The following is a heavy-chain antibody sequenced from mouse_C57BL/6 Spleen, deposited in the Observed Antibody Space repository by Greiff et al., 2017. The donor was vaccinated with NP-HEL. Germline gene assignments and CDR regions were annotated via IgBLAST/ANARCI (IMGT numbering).Heavy chain of an antibody. J-gene: IGHJ4*01. CDR3: ARKAYYSNYYAMDY. CDR1: GFSLTSYA. V-gene: IGHV2-9-1*01. Sequence: VQVVESGPGLVAPSQSLSITCTVSGFSLTSYAISWVRQPPGKGLEWLGVIWTGGGPNYNSALKSRLSISTDNSKSQVFLKMNSVQTVDTARYYCARKAYYSNYYAMDYWGQENSVTVSS. CDR2: IWTGGGP. D-gene: IGHD2-5*01.